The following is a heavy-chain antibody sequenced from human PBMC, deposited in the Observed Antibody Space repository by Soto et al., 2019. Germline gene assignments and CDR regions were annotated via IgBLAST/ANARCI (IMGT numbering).Heavy chain of an antibody. V-gene: IGHV4-31*03. CDR2: FYYSGST. CDR3: ARVSYSSYPRYYYYGMDV. CDR1: GGTISIGHYD. D-gene: IGHD6-6*01. Sequence: SETLSLTSTVSGGTISIGHYDWSWSRQHPGKGREWIGHFYYSGSTYYNPSLKSRVTISADTSKNQFSLKLSSVTAADTAVYYCARVSYSSYPRYYYYGMDVWGQGTTVT. J-gene: IGHJ6*02.